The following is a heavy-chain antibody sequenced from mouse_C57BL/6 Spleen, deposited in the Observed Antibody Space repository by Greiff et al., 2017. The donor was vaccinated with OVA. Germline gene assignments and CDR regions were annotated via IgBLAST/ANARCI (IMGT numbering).Heavy chain of an antibody. J-gene: IGHJ4*01. CDR1: GFTFSDYG. V-gene: IGHV5-17*01. Sequence: EVKLVESGGGLVKPGGSLKLSCAASGFTFSDYGMHWVRQAPEKGLEWVAYISSGSSTIYYADKVKGRFTISRDNAKNTLFLQMTSLRSEDTAMYYGAKGDDDDAYYAMDYWGQGTSVTVSS. D-gene: IGHD2-4*01. CDR2: ISSGSSTI. CDR3: AKGDDDDAYYAMDY.